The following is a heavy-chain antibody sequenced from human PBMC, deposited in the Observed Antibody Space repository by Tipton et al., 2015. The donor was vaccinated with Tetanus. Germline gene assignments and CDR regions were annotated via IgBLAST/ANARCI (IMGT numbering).Heavy chain of an antibody. CDR3: ARARTQGLRGLYAFDI. CDR2: IYSVGST. Sequence: LSLTCAVSGFTVGNNYMSWVRQAPGKGLEWVSLIYSVGSTNYADSVKGRFTISRDNHRNSLYLPMKSLRVGDTAVYFCARARTQGLRGLYAFDIWGQGTMVTVSS. V-gene: IGHV3-53*01. D-gene: IGHD2/OR15-2a*01. CDR1: GFTVGNNY. J-gene: IGHJ3*02.